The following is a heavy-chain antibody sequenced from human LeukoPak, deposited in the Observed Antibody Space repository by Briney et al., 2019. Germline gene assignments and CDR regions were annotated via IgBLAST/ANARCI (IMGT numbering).Heavy chain of an antibody. Sequence: SETLSLTCTVSAGSISSYYWNWLRQSPGKGLEWIGYIYYTGTTKYNPSLTSRVTVSIDTSKNQFSLKLSSVTAADTAVYYCAKVKQQLSFDPWGQGTLVTVSS. D-gene: IGHD6-13*01. J-gene: IGHJ5*02. CDR1: AGSISSYY. V-gene: IGHV4-59*08. CDR2: IYYTGTT. CDR3: AKVKQQLSFDP.